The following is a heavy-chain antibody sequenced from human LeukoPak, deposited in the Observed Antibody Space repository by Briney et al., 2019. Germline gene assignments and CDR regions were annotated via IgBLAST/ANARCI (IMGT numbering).Heavy chain of an antibody. CDR3: ARAAISPSGVDYYYGMDV. V-gene: IGHV1-2*06. D-gene: IGHD2-8*01. CDR1: GYTFTGYY. CDR2: FNPNTGDT. J-gene: IGHJ6*02. Sequence: ASVKVSCKASGYTFTGYYIHWVRQAPGQGLEWMGRFNPNTGDTKYAQNLQGRVTMTRDTSSSTGYMELSRLRFDDTAVYYCARAAISPSGVDYYYGMDVWGQGTTVTVSS.